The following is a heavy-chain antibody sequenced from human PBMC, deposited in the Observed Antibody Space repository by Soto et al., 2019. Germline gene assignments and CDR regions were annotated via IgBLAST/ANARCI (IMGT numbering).Heavy chain of an antibody. V-gene: IGHV1-24*01. CDR1: GYTLTELS. J-gene: IGHJ4*02. Sequence: GASVKVSCKVSGYTLTELSMHWVRQAPGKGLEWMGGLDPEDGETIYAQKFQGRVTMTEDTSTDTAYMELSRLRSEDTAVYYCATYLGSSFQLPRGYFYYWGQGTLVTVSS. D-gene: IGHD2-2*01. CDR3: ATYLGSSFQLPRGYFYY. CDR2: LDPEDGET.